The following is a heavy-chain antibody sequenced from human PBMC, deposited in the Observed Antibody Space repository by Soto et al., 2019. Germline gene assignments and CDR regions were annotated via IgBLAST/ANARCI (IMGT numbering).Heavy chain of an antibody. D-gene: IGHD1-1*01. V-gene: IGHV3-15*01. CDR1: GFMFSSAW. CDR3: VEGWNDF. Sequence: EVQVVESGGDLVEPGGSLRHSCVTSGFMFSSAWMRWVRQAPGKGLEWVARIKSKKDGGARDYAAPVNGRFSISRDDSKSTVYLQMNSLRAEDTALYYCVEGWNDFWGQGTLVTVSS. CDR2: IKSKKDGGAR. J-gene: IGHJ4*02.